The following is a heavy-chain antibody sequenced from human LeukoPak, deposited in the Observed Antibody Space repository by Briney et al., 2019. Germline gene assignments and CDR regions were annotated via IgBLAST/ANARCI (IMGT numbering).Heavy chain of an antibody. D-gene: IGHD3-3*01. Sequence: SETLSLTCAVYGGSFSGYYWSWIRQPPGKGLEWIGEINHSGSTNYNPSLKSRVTISVDRSKNQFSLKLSSVTAADTAVYYCARGQTGVAFDYWGQGTLVTVSS. CDR3: ARGQTGVAFDY. J-gene: IGHJ4*02. CDR1: GGSFSGYY. CDR2: INHSGST. V-gene: IGHV4-34*01.